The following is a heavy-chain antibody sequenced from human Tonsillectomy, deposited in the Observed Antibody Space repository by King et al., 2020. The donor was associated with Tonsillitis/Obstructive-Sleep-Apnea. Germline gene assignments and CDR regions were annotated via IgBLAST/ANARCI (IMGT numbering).Heavy chain of an antibody. Sequence: VQLVESGGGLVQPGGSLRLSCAASGFTFSSYWMSWVRQAPGKGLEWVANIKQDGSEKYYVDSVKGRFTISRDNAKNSLYLQMNSLRAEDTAVYYCARDPKIQLWPIGAFDIWGQGTMVTVSS. CDR3: ARDPKIQLWPIGAFDI. V-gene: IGHV3-7*03. D-gene: IGHD5-18*01. J-gene: IGHJ3*02. CDR1: GFTFSSYW. CDR2: IKQDGSEK.